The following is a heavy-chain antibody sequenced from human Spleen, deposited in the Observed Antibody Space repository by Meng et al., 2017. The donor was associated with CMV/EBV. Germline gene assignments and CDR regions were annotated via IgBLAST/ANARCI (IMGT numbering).Heavy chain of an antibody. Sequence: HVPAQPWGAGLLKPSETPSLTCAVYGGSFSGYYWSWIRQPPGKGLEWIGEINHSGSTNYNPSLKSRVTISVDTSKNQFSLKLSSVTAADTAVYYCARAGYCTNGVCSHNWFDPWGQGTLVTVSS. V-gene: IGHV4-34*01. CDR2: INHSGST. D-gene: IGHD2-8*01. CDR1: GGSFSGYY. CDR3: ARAGYCTNGVCSHNWFDP. J-gene: IGHJ5*02.